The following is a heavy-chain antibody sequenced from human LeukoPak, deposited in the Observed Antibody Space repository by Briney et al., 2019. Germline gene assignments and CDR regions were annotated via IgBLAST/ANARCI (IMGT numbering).Heavy chain of an antibody. V-gene: IGHV4-61*02. CDR1: GASINSDNYY. D-gene: IGHD6-13*01. Sequence: SETLSLTCTASGASINSDNYYWSWIRQPAGKGLEWIGRIYTSGSTNYNPSLKSRVTMSVDTSKNQFSLKLSSVTAADTAVYYCALGYSSSWYGHDAFDIWGQGTMVTVSS. J-gene: IGHJ3*02. CDR2: IYTSGST. CDR3: ALGYSSSWYGHDAFDI.